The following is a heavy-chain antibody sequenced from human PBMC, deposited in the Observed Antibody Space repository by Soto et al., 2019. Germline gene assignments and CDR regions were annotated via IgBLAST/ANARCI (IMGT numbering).Heavy chain of an antibody. CDR1: GGSISSYY. Sequence: ASETLSLTCAVSGGSISSYYWSWIRQPPGKGLEWIGYIYYSGSTNYNPSLKSRVTISVDTSKNQFSLKLSSVTAADTAVYYCARGGGYCSGGSCYWYYYYYGMDVWGQGTTVTVSS. CDR2: IYYSGST. V-gene: IGHV4-59*01. J-gene: IGHJ6*02. CDR3: ARGGGYCSGGSCYWYYYYYGMDV. D-gene: IGHD2-15*01.